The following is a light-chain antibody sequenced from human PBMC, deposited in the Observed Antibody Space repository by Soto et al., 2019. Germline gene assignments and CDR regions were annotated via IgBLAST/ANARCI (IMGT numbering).Light chain of an antibody. CDR3: QVWDSSSDHVV. CDR2: YDS. Sequence: VLTQPPSVSVAPGKTARITCGGNNIGSKSVHWYQQKPGQAPVLVIYYDSDRPSGIPERFSGSNSGNTATLTISRVEDGDEADYYCQVWDSSSDHVVFGGGTKLTVL. V-gene: IGLV3-21*04. CDR1: NIGSKS. J-gene: IGLJ2*01.